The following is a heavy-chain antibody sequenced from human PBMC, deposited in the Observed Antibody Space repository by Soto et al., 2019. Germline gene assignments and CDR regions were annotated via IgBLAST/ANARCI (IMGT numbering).Heavy chain of an antibody. Sequence: SGGSLRLSCVASGFTLNNYAMTWVRQAPGKGLEWVSAMSGSGGSTFYADSVKGRFTISRDNSKNTLYLQIHSLRAEDTAVYYCEQVTGPSAGLVNWGQGTLVTVSS. J-gene: IGHJ4*02. V-gene: IGHV3-23*01. CDR3: EQVTGPSAGLVN. CDR1: GFTLNNYA. CDR2: MSGSGGST.